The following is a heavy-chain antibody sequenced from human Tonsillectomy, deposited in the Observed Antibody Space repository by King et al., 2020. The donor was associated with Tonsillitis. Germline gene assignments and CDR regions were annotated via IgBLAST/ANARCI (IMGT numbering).Heavy chain of an antibody. CDR1: GFTFSNAW. CDR3: TTVGHLLWFGEPHYYYGMDV. V-gene: IGHV3-15*01. CDR2: IKSKTDGGTK. J-gene: IGHJ6*02. Sequence: VQLVESGGGLVKPGGSLRLSCAASGFTFSNAWMSWVRQAPGKGLEWVGRIKSKTDGGTKDYAAPVKGRFTISRDDSKNTLYLQMNSQKTKDTAVYYCTTVGHLLWFGEPHYYYGMDVWGQGTTVTVSS. D-gene: IGHD3-10*01.